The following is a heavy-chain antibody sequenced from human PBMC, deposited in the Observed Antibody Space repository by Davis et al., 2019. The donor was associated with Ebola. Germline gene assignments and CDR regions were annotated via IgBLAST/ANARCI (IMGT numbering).Heavy chain of an antibody. CDR1: GFTFSTYS. D-gene: IGHD6-13*01. Sequence: GESLKISCAASGFTFSTYSMSWVRQAPGKGLEWVSSISSDSDYIYYADSAKGRFTISRDNAKNSLYLQMNSLRAEDTAVYYCARDLSWDVDYWGQGTLVTVSS. CDR3: ARDLSWDVDY. CDR2: ISSDSDYI. V-gene: IGHV3-21*01. J-gene: IGHJ4*02.